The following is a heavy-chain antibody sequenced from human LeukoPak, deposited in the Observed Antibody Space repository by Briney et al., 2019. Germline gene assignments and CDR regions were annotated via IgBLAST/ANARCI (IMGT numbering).Heavy chain of an antibody. CDR1: DDSITMYY. V-gene: IGHV4-59*01. CDR3: ARGRVSSSTYYSTYYYYFYMDV. Sequence: SETLSLTCSVSDDSITMYYWTWLRQPPGKGLEWIGYVHHTGSTNFNPSLNGRVSISRDTSKNLFSLRLRSVTAADTAVYFCARGRVSSSTYYSTYYYYFYMDVWGKGTTVTVSS. J-gene: IGHJ6*03. CDR2: VHHTGST. D-gene: IGHD3-22*01.